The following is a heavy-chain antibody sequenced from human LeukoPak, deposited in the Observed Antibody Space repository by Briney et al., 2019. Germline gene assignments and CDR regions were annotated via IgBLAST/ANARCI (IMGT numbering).Heavy chain of an antibody. Sequence: PSQTLSLTCTVSGGSISSGDYYWSWIRQPPGKGLEWIGYIYYSGSTYYNPSLKSRVTISVDTSKNQFSPKLSSVTAADTAVYYCARGVLDYYYGMDVWGQGTTVTASS. CDR1: GGSISSGDYY. D-gene: IGHD2-8*01. CDR3: ARGVLDYYYGMDV. V-gene: IGHV4-30-4*01. CDR2: IYYSGST. J-gene: IGHJ6*02.